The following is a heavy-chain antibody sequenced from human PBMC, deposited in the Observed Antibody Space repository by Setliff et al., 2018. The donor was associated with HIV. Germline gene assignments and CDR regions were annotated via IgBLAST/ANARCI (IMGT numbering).Heavy chain of an antibody. Sequence: GGSLSLSCAASGFTFSRYWMSWVRQAPGKGLEWVANIKQDGSEKYYGDSVQGRFTVSRDNAENSVYLQMNSLRAEDTAVYYCARDGGEYWGQGMLVTVSS. D-gene: IGHD3-16*01. CDR1: GFTFSRYW. V-gene: IGHV3-7*01. CDR3: ARDGGEY. CDR2: IKQDGSEK. J-gene: IGHJ4*02.